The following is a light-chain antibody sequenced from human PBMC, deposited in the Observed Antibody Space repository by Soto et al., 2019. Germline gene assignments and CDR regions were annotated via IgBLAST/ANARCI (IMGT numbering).Light chain of an antibody. CDR3: QQSYSTPWT. Sequence: DLPMTQSPSSLSASVGDRVTITCRASQSISTYLNWYQQKPGKAPNLLIYGASSLQSGVPSRFSGSGSGTDFTLTISSLQPEDFATYYCQQSYSTPWTFGQGTKVEIK. J-gene: IGKJ1*01. V-gene: IGKV1-39*01. CDR1: QSISTY. CDR2: GAS.